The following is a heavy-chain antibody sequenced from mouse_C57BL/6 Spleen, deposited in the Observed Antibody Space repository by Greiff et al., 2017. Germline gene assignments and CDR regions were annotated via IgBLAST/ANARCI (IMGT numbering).Heavy chain of an antibody. Sequence: EVQLQQSGAELVRPGASVKLSCTASGFNIKDDYMHWVKQRPEQGLEWIGWIDPENGDTEYASKFQGKATITADTSSNTAYLQLSSLTSEDTAVYYCRITQLGGYWGQGTTLTVSS. D-gene: IGHD1-1*01. CDR1: GFNIKDDY. J-gene: IGHJ2*01. V-gene: IGHV14-4*01. CDR3: RITQLGGY. CDR2: IDPENGDT.